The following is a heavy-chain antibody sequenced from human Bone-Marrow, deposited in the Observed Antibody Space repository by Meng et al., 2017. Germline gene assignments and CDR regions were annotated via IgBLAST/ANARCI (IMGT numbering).Heavy chain of an antibody. CDR1: GGSFSGYY. V-gene: IGHV4-34*01. CDR2: INHSGST. J-gene: IGHJ4*02. D-gene: IGHD1-26*01. Sequence: SETLSLTCAVYGGSFSGYYWSWIRQPPGKGLEWIGEINHSGSTNYNPSLKSRVTMSVDTSKNQFSLKLSSVTAADTAVYYCARDLLSGSYHNDYWGQGTLVTVSS. CDR3: ARDLLSGSYHNDY.